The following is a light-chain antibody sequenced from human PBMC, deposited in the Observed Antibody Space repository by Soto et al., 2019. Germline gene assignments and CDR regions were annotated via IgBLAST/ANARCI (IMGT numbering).Light chain of an antibody. V-gene: IGKV1-5*03. J-gene: IGKJ1*01. CDR2: KAS. CDR1: QSITGW. Sequence: DIQMTQSPPTLSASVGDRVTISCRASQSITGWLAWFQQKPGKAPKLLISKASKLESGVPSRFSGSGSGTDFTLTISGLQPDDFATCYCQQYNPYSPWTFGQGTKVDIK. CDR3: QQYNPYSPWT.